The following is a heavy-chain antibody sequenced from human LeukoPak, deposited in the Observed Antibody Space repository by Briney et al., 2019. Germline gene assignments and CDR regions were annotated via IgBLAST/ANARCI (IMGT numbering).Heavy chain of an antibody. CDR1: GFPFGDYY. Sequence: GGSLRLSCAASGFPFGDYYMTWIRQAPGKGLEWISYISRSGDTLYYAGSVEGRFTISRDNAKNSLFLQMNSLRADDTAVYYCAREVVIFPDYYYYGMDVWGQGTTVTVSS. J-gene: IGHJ6*02. D-gene: IGHD2/OR15-2a*01. CDR3: AREVVIFPDYYYYGMDV. CDR2: ISRSGDTL. V-gene: IGHV3-11*01.